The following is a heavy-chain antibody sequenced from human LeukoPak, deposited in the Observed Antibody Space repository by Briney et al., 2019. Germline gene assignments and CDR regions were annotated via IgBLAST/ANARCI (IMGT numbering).Heavy chain of an antibody. CDR1: GFTFSSYA. CDR2: ISGSGATT. V-gene: IGHV3-23*01. D-gene: IGHD3-10*01. CDR3: AKGMVRGVTYDY. Sequence: GGSLRLSCAASGFTFSSYAMSWVRQAPGKGLEWVSTISGSGATTYHADSVKGRFTISRDNSKNTLYLQMNSLRAEDTAVYYCAKGMVRGVTYDYWGQGTLVTVSS. J-gene: IGHJ4*02.